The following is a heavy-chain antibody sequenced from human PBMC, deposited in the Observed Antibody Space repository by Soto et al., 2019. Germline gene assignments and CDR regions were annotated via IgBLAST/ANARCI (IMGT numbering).Heavy chain of an antibody. D-gene: IGHD4-4*01. J-gene: IGHJ6*03. CDR2: MNPNSGNT. Sequence: ASVKVSCKASGYTFTSYDINWVRQATGQGLEWMGWMNPNSGNTGYAQKFQGRVTVTRNTSISTAYMELSSLRSEDTAVYYCARAFRGLQPYYYYMDVWGKGTTVTVSS. V-gene: IGHV1-8*01. CDR1: GYTFTSYD. CDR3: ARAFRGLQPYYYYMDV.